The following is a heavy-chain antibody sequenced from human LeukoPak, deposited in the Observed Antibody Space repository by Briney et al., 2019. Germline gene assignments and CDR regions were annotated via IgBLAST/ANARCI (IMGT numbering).Heavy chain of an antibody. CDR1: GYTFTSYG. D-gene: IGHD6-13*01. V-gene: IGHV1-18*01. Sequence: ASVKVSCKASGYTFTSYGISWVRQAPGQGLEWMGWISAYNGNTNYAQKLQGRVTITTDTSTSTAYMELRSLRSDDTAVYYCARDREQQLVLLDFDYWGQGTLVTVSS. CDR2: ISAYNGNT. J-gene: IGHJ4*02. CDR3: ARDREQQLVLLDFDY.